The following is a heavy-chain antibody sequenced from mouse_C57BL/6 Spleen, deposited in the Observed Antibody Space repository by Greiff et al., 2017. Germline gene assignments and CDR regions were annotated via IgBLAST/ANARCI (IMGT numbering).Heavy chain of an antibody. CDR2: ISDGGSYT. J-gene: IGHJ4*01. CDR1: GFTFSSYA. D-gene: IGHD2-3*01. V-gene: IGHV5-4*01. CDR3: ARDGRLLNYAVDY. Sequence: EVMLVESGGGLVKPGGSLKLSCAASGFTFSSYAMSWVRQTPEKRLEWVATISDGGSYTYYPDNVKGRFTISRDNAKNNLYLQMIHLKSEDTAVYYCARDGRLLNYAVDYWGQGTSVTVSS.